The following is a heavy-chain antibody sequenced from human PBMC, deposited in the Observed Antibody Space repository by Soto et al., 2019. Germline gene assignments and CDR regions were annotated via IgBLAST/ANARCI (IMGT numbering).Heavy chain of an antibody. V-gene: IGHV1-69*13. D-gene: IGHD3-10*01. CDR1: GGSFMSQA. CDR3: ARGSYDSYAGFFGMDV. J-gene: IGHJ6*02. Sequence: RASVKVSWKTSGGSFMSQAISWVRQAPGQGPEWMGGIIPFSGTVTYTQRFQGRLTLTADEPTKTAYMELSSLRSEDTAVYYCARGSYDSYAGFFGMDVWGQGTKVTVSS. CDR2: IIPFSGTV.